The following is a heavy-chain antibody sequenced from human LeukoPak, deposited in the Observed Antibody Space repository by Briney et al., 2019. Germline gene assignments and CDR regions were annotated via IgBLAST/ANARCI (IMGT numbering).Heavy chain of an antibody. Sequence: PSETLSLTCTVSSGSIRSYHWAWIRQPAGKTLEWLGRIYTTGDTDYNPSLKSRVTMSVDTSKNQFSLNLRSVTTADTAFHYCARNGYTKSWTHLDYWGQGILVSVSS. CDR2: IYTTGDT. CDR3: ARNGYTKSWTHLDY. CDR1: SGSIRSYH. J-gene: IGHJ4*02. V-gene: IGHV4-4*07. D-gene: IGHD3/OR15-3a*01.